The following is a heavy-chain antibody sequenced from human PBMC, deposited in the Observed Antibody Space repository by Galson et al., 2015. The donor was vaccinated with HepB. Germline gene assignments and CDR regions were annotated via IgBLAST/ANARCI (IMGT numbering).Heavy chain of an antibody. CDR1: GFTFTSYA. CDR2: ISGSGGTT. D-gene: IGHD3-3*01. J-gene: IGHJ4*02. CDR3: AKDQFRDFWSGYWGYFDY. Sequence: SLRLSCAASGFTFTSYAMSWVRQAPGKGLEWVSGISGSGGTTYYADSVRGRFTISRDSSKNTLFLQMNSLRAEDTAVYYCAKDQFRDFWSGYWGYFDYWGQGTLVTVSS. V-gene: IGHV3-23*01.